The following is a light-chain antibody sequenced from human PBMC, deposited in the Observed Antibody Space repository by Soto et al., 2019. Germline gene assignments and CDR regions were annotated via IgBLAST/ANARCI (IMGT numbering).Light chain of an antibody. CDR1: QSVSSSY. CDR2: GAS. J-gene: IGKJ5*01. Sequence: EIVFTQSPGTLSLSAGERATLSCRASQSVSSSYLAWYQQKPGQAPRLLIHGASSRATGIPDRFSGSGSGTDFTLAISRLEPEDFAVYYCQQYGSSPPITFGQGTRLEIK. V-gene: IGKV3-20*01. CDR3: QQYGSSPPIT.